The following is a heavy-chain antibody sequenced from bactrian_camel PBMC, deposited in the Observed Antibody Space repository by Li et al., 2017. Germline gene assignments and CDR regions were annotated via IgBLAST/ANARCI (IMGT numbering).Heavy chain of an antibody. CDR3: TKDYPGPGIDFDG. V-gene: IGHV3S40*01. CDR1: GYTFNTY. CDR2: IDTGDGST. D-gene: IGHD4*01. J-gene: IGHJ4*01. Sequence: DVQLVESGGGSALAGGSVRLSCAASGYTFNTYSWFRQAPGQEREWVAAIDTGDGSTYYLNSVEGRFTISHDNAKNTMYLQMNSLKPKDTAVYYCTKDYPGPGIDFDGWGQGTQVTVS.